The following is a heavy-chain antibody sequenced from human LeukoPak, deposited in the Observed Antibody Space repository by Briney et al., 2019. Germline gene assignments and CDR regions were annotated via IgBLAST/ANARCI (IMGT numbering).Heavy chain of an antibody. V-gene: IGHV3-23*01. D-gene: IGHD4-17*01. CDR3: AKGYGNHALGVEY. J-gene: IGHJ4*02. CDR1: GFNFSNYA. Sequence: PGGSLRLSCATSGFNFSNYAMSWVRQAPGKGLEWVSGLGGSGDDTYYTNSVKGRFILSRDNSKNTIYLQMNSLRVEDTALYYCAKGYGNHALGVEYWGQGTLVTVSS. CDR2: LGGSGDDT.